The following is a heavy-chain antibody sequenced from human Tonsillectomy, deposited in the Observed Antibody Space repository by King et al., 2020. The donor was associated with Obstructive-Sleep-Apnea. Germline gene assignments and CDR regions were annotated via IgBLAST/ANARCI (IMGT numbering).Heavy chain of an antibody. CDR3: ARDFIFAFDF. Sequence: DVQLVESGGGLVQPGGSLRLSCAASGFTFSSYSMNWVRQAPGKGPEWVAYIGGSGIPIDYADFVKGRFTISRDNAKNSLYLQMNSLTTEDTAVYYCARDFIFAFDFWGQGTLVTVSS. D-gene: IGHD3-3*02. CDR2: IGGSGIPI. CDR1: GFTFSSYS. J-gene: IGHJ4*02. V-gene: IGHV3-48*01.